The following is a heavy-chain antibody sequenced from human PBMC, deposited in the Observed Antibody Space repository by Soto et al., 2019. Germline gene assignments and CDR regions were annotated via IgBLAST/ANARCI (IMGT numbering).Heavy chain of an antibody. CDR3: VQTTGWPGFDF. J-gene: IGHJ4*02. V-gene: IGHV3-53*01. Sequence: EVQLVESGGGLIQPGGSLRLSCAASGFTVSSKYMTWVRQAPGKGLEWVSVIYGGGTTYYADSVKGRFTISRDNSKNTLYLQMTSLRAEETAVYYCVQTTGWPGFDFWGQGTLVTVSS. CDR1: GFTVSSKY. D-gene: IGHD6-19*01. CDR2: IYGGGTT.